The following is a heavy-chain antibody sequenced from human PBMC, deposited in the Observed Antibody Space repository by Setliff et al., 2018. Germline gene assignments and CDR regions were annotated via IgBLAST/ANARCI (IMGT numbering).Heavy chain of an antibody. V-gene: IGHV3-15*01. D-gene: IGHD4-4*01. CDR1: GFTVSSFS. J-gene: IGHJ5*01. CDR3: TTGPRDSRNYMTWLDS. Sequence: GGSLRLSCAASGFTVSSFSMHWVRQAPGKGPEWVGRIKSSREGATSDYGAPAKGRFTISRDDSKNMIYLQMNNLKSDDTGFYYCTTGPRDSRNYMTWLDSWGQGTLVTVSS. CDR2: IKSSREGATS.